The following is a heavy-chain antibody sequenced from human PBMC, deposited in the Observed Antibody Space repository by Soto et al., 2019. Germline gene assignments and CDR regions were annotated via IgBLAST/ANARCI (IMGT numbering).Heavy chain of an antibody. J-gene: IGHJ6*02. V-gene: IGHV4-59*01. D-gene: IGHD3-16*02. CDR3: ARDHDYVWGSYRYYYYGMDV. CDR2: IYYSGST. Sequence: SETLSLTCTVSGGSISSYYWSWIRQPPGKGLEWIGYIYYSGSTKYNPSLKSRVTISVDTSRNQFSLKLSSVTAADTAVYYCARDHDYVWGSYRYYYYGMDVWGQGTTVTVSS. CDR1: GGSISSYY.